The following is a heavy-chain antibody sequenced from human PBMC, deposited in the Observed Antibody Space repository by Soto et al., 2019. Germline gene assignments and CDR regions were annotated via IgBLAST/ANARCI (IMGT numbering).Heavy chain of an antibody. CDR2: IWYDGSDQ. CDR3: ATYYSDGMDV. CDR1: GFTFSNFG. J-gene: IGHJ6*02. V-gene: IGHV3-33*08. Sequence: SGGSLRLSCAASGFTFSNFGMHWVRQAPGKGLEWVATIWYDGSDQHYGGSVKGRFTISRDNSKNTMYLEMNSLRAEDTAVYYCATYYSDGMDVWGQGTTVTVS.